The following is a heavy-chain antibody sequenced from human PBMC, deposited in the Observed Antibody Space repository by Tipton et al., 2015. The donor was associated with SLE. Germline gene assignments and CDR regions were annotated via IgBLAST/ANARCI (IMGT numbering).Heavy chain of an antibody. CDR3: ARGAATHYFDY. CDR1: GYTFTGYF. V-gene: IGHV1-2*04. Sequence: QSGAEVKKPGASVKVSCKASGYTFTGYFMHWVRQAPGQGLEWMGRINPNTGGTKYGQKFQGWVTMTRDTSISTAYMELNRLTPDDTAVYSGARGAATHYFDYWGQGTLVTVSS. D-gene: IGHD6-13*01. J-gene: IGHJ4*02. CDR2: INPNTGGT.